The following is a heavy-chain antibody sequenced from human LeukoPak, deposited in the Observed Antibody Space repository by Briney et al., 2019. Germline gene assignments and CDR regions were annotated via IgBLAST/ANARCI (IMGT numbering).Heavy chain of an antibody. J-gene: IGHJ4*02. D-gene: IGHD2-2*02. CDR2: INPNSGGA. CDR3: ARDYGGFCTSDNCYRTIFDY. Sequence: ASVKVSCKASGYTFTGYYMHWVRQAPGQGLEWMGWINPNSGGANYAQKFQGRVTMTRDTSISTAYMDLSSLRSDDTAAYYCARDYGGFCTSDNCYRTIFDYWGQGTLVTVSS. CDR1: GYTFTGYY. V-gene: IGHV1-2*02.